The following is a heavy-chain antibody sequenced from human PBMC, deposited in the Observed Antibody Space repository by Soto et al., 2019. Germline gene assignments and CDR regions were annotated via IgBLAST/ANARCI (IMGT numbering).Heavy chain of an antibody. J-gene: IGHJ4*02. CDR3: ARDWWFGELVPDYFDY. CDR2: ISSSSSYI. Sequence: EVQLVESGGGLVKPGGSLRLSCAASGFTFSSYSMNWVRQAPGKGLEWVSSISSSSSYIYYADSVKGRFTISRDNAKNSLYLQMNSLRAEDTDVYYCARDWWFGELVPDYFDYWGQGTLVTVSS. D-gene: IGHD3-10*01. CDR1: GFTFSSYS. V-gene: IGHV3-21*01.